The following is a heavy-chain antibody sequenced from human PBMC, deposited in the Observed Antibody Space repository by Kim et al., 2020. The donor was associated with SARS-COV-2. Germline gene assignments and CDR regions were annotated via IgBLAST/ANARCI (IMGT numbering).Heavy chain of an antibody. D-gene: IGHD1-26*01. CDR1: GFTVSSNY. CDR2: IYSGGST. V-gene: IGHV3-53*01. J-gene: IGHJ6*02. Sequence: GGSLRLSCAASGFTVSSNYMSWVRQAPGKGLEWVSVIYSGGSTYYADSVKGRFTISRDNSKNTLYLQINSLRAEDTAVYYCARVIIVGATRLNYGMDVWGQATTVTLSS. CDR3: ARVIIVGATRLNYGMDV.